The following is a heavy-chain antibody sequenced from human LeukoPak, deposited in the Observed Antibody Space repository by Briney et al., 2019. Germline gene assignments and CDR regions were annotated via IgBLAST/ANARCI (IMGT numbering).Heavy chain of an antibody. D-gene: IGHD6-13*01. CDR2: LSPSGGNP. Sequence: GGSLRLSCAASGFTFSTYAMSWVRQAPGKGLEWVSGLSPSGGNPIYAGSVKGRFTISRDNSENTMYLQMSSLRAEDTAVYYCAKDPGYSSSWHQPGTYFDYWGQGTLVTVSS. CDR3: AKDPGYSSSWHQPGTYFDY. V-gene: IGHV3-23*01. J-gene: IGHJ4*02. CDR1: GFTFSTYA.